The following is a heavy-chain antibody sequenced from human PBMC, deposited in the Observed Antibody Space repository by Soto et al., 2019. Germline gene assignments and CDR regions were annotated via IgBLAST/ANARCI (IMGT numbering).Heavy chain of an antibody. CDR2: ISYDGSNK. CDR1: GFTFSSYA. CDR3: ARDGPYSRGWPAGAFDI. V-gene: IGHV3-30-3*01. Sequence: PGGSLRLSCAASGFTFSSYAMHWVRQAPGKGLEWVAVISYDGSNKYYADSVKGRFTISRDNSKNTLYLQMNSLRAEDTAVYYCARDGPYSRGWPAGAFDIWGQGTMVTVSS. D-gene: IGHD6-19*01. J-gene: IGHJ3*02.